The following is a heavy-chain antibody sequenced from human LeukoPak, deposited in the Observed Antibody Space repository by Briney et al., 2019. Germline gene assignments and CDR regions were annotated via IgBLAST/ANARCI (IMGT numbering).Heavy chain of an antibody. V-gene: IGHV3-9*01. CDR3: AKDIRPPLQFPSFDY. CDR1: GFTFSSYS. D-gene: IGHD2-21*02. J-gene: IGHJ4*02. CDR2: ISWNSGSI. Sequence: GGSLRLSCAAAGFTFSSYSMNWVRQAPGKGLEWGAGISWNSGSIGYADAVKGRFTIYRANAKNSLYLQMSSLRAEDTALYYCAKDIRPPLQFPSFDYWGQGNLVTVSS.